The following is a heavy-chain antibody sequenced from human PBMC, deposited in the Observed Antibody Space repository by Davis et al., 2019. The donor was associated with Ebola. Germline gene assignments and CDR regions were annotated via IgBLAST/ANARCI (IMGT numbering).Heavy chain of an antibody. CDR1: GFTVSSNY. CDR2: ISGSGGST. Sequence: GESLKISCAASGFTVSSNYMSWVRQAPGKGLEWVSAISGSGGSTYYADSVKGRFTISRDNAKNSLYLQMNSLRAEDTAVYYCARGKDVPGYWGQGTLVTVSS. J-gene: IGHJ4*02. D-gene: IGHD6-6*01. CDR3: ARGKDVPGY. V-gene: IGHV3-23*01.